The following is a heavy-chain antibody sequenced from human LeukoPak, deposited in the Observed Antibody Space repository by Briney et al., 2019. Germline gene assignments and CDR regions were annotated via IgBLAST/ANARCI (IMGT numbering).Heavy chain of an antibody. CDR1: GGSISSYY. CDR2: IYYSGST. D-gene: IGHD5-12*01. V-gene: IGHV4-59*01. J-gene: IGHJ4*02. Sequence: SETLSLTCTVSGGSISSYYWSWIRQPPGKGLEWIGYIYYSGSTNYNPSPKSRVTISVDTSKNQFSLKLSSVTAADTAVYYCASPKVGATAPFDYWGQGTLVTVSS. CDR3: ASPKVGATAPFDY.